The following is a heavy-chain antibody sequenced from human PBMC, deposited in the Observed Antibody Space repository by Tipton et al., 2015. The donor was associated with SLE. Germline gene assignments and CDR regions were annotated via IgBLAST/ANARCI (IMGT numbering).Heavy chain of an antibody. CDR3: TTNHKDIVVVVAAYDAFDI. Sequence: SLRLSCAASGFTFSSYSMNWVRQAPGKGLEWVGRIKSKTDGGTTDYAAPVKGRFTISRDDSKNTLYLQMNSLKTEDTAVYYCTTNHKDIVVVVAAYDAFDIWGQGTMVTVSS. J-gene: IGHJ3*02. V-gene: IGHV3-15*07. D-gene: IGHD2-15*01. CDR1: GFTFSSYS. CDR2: IKSKTDGGTT.